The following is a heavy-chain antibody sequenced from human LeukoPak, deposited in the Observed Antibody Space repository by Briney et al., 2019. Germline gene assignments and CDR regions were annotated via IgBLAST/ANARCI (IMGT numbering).Heavy chain of an antibody. CDR2: ISWNSGNI. CDR1: GFTFDDYA. J-gene: IGHJ4*02. V-gene: IGHV3-9*01. D-gene: IGHD2-8*01. Sequence: GGSLRLSCAASGFTFDDYAMHWVRQAPGKGLEWVSGISWNSGNIGYADSVKGRFTISRDNAKNTLYLQMNSLRAEDTAVYYCARVDVLSGGWGQGTLVTVSS. CDR3: ARVDVLSGG.